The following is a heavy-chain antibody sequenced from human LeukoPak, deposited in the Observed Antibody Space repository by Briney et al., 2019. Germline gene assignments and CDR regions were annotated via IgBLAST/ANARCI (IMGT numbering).Heavy chain of an antibody. CDR3: AKVAPGIAVSGYLDY. CDR2: IRSDGSNK. J-gene: IGHJ4*02. D-gene: IGHD6-19*01. V-gene: IGHV3-30*02. CDR1: GFTFSSYG. Sequence: GGSLRLSCAASGFTFSSYGMHWVRQAPGKGLEWVAFIRSDGSNKYYADSVKGRFTISRDNDKNTLYMQMNSLRVEDMAVYYCAKVAPGIAVSGYLDYWGQGPLVPVSS.